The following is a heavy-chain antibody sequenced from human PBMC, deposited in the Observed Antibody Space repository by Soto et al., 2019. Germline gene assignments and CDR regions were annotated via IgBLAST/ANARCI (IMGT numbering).Heavy chain of an antibody. CDR1: GGTFSSYT. Sequence: SVKVSCKASGGTFSSYTISWVRQAPGQGLEWMGRIIPILGIANYAQKFQGRVTITADKSTSTAYMELSSLRSEDTAVYYCAMVVVVAAKDAFDIWGQGTMVTVSS. J-gene: IGHJ3*02. V-gene: IGHV1-69*02. D-gene: IGHD2-15*01. CDR2: IIPILGIA. CDR3: AMVVVVAAKDAFDI.